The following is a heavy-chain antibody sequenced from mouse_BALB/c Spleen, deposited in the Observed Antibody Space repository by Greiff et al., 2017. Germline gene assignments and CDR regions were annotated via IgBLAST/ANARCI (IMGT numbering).Heavy chain of an antibody. Sequence: VQLQQSGPGLVQPSQSLSISCTVSGFSLTSYGVHWVRQSPGQGLEWLGVIWSGGSTDYNAAFISRLSISKDNSKSQVFFKMNSLQANDTATYYCARGIYGSGAMDYWGQGTSVTVSS. CDR1: GFSLTSYG. CDR3: ARGIYGSGAMDY. CDR2: IWSGGST. J-gene: IGHJ4*01. V-gene: IGHV2-2*02. D-gene: IGHD2-1*01.